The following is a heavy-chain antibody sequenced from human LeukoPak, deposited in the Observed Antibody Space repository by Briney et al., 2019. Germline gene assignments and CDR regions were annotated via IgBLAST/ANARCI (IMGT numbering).Heavy chain of an antibody. V-gene: IGHV3-30*18. J-gene: IGHJ4*02. Sequence: GGSPRLSCAASGFTFSSYGMHWVRQAPGKGLEWVAVISYDGSNKYYADSVKGRFTVSRDNSKNTLYLQMNSLRAEDTAVYYCAKDQNLDYWGQGTLVTVSS. CDR3: AKDQNLDY. CDR1: GFTFSSYG. CDR2: ISYDGSNK.